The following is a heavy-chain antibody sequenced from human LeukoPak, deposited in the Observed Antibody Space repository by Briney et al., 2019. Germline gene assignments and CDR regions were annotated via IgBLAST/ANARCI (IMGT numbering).Heavy chain of an antibody. J-gene: IGHJ3*02. V-gene: IGHV4-59*08. Sequence: SETLSLTCTVSGGSISSDYWNWIRQPPGKGLEWIGHIYYSGSTNYNPSLKSRVTILVDTSKNQFSLKLSSVTAADTAVYYCASTYDSGSYFQPLDIWGQGTMVTVSS. CDR1: GGSISSDY. CDR3: ASTYDSGSYFQPLDI. CDR2: IYYSGST. D-gene: IGHD3-10*01.